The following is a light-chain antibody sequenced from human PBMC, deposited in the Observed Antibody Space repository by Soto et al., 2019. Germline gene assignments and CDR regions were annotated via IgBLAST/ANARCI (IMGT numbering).Light chain of an antibody. Sequence: DIHMTQSPSSLSASVGDRVIITCRASQSISSYLNWYQQKPGKAPKLLIYKASTLKSGVPSRFSGSGSGTEFTLTISSLQPDDFATYYCQHYNSYSEAFGQGTKVDNK. CDR2: KAS. J-gene: IGKJ1*01. CDR1: QSISSY. CDR3: QHYNSYSEA. V-gene: IGKV1-5*03.